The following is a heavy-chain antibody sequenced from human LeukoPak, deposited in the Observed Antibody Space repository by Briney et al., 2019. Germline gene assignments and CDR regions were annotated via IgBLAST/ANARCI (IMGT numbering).Heavy chain of an antibody. CDR2: IYSGGNT. Sequence: GGSLRLSCAASGLTVSGNYMNWVRQAPGKGLEWVSVIYSGGNTDYIDSVKGRFTISRDNSKNTLYLQMNSLRAEDTAVYYCARMRNIPAASRAGNFDYWGQGTLVTVSS. CDR1: GLTVSGNY. V-gene: IGHV3-66*01. D-gene: IGHD6-13*01. CDR3: ARMRNIPAASRAGNFDY. J-gene: IGHJ4*02.